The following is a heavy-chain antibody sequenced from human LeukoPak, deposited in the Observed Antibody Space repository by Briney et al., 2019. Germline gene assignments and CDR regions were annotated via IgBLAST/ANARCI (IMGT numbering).Heavy chain of an antibody. CDR3: ARGYCSSTSCYTNYYYYMDV. CDR2: IIPIFGTA. V-gene: IGHV1-69*13. J-gene: IGHJ6*03. CDR1: GGTFSSYA. D-gene: IGHD2-2*02. Sequence: SVKVSCKASGGTFSSYAISWVRQAPGQGLEWMGGIIPIFGTANYAQKFQGRVTITADESTSTAYMELSSLRSVDTAVYYCARGYCSSTSCYTNYYYYMDVWGKGTTVTVSS.